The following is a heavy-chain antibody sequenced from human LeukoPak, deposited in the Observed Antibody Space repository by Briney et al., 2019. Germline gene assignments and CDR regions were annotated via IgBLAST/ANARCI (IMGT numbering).Heavy chain of an antibody. D-gene: IGHD1-26*01. Sequence: GGSLRLSCAASGFTFSDYYMSWIRQAPGKGLEWVSYISGSGSTIYYADSVKGRFTISRDNAKNSLYLQMSSLGAEDTAVYYCARRSGSYQADFDYWGQGTLVTVSS. CDR2: ISGSGSTI. CDR3: ARRSGSYQADFDY. CDR1: GFTFSDYY. J-gene: IGHJ4*02. V-gene: IGHV3-11*01.